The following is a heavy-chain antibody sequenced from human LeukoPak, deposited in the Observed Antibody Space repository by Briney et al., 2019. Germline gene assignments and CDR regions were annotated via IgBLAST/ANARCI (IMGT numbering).Heavy chain of an antibody. CDR3: TRPADTAMVTQGY. CDR2: IRSKANSYAT. J-gene: IGHJ4*02. Sequence: GGSLRLSCAASGFTFSNAWMSWVRQASGKGLEWVGRIRSKANSYATAYAASVKGRFTISRDDSKNTAYLQMNSLKTEDTAVYYCTRPADTAMVTQGYWGQGTLVTVSS. CDR1: GFTFSNAW. D-gene: IGHD5-18*01. V-gene: IGHV3-73*01.